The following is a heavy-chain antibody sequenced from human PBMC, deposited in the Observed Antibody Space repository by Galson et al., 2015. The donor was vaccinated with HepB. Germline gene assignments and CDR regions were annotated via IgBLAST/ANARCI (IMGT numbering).Heavy chain of an antibody. J-gene: IGHJ4*02. V-gene: IGHV3-66*01. Sequence: SLRLSCAASGFTVSSNYMSWVRQAPGKGLEWVSVIYSGGSTYYADSVKGRFTISRDNSKNTLYLQMNSLRAEDTAVYYCARVPQLWSYFDYWGQGTLVTVSS. CDR1: GFTVSSNY. CDR2: IYSGGST. D-gene: IGHD5-18*01. CDR3: ARVPQLWSYFDY.